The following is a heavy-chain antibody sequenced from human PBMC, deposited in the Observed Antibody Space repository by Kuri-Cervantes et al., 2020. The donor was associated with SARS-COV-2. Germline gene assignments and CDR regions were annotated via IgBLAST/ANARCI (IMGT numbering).Heavy chain of an antibody. Sequence: ASVKVSCKASGYTFTGYYMHWVRQAPGQGLEWMGWINPNSGGTNYAQKFQGRVTMTRDTSISTAYMELSRLRSDDTAVYYCAREGEYQLLYSSGIYYYYGMDVWGQGTTVTVSS. CDR1: GYTFTGYY. CDR2: INPNSGGT. J-gene: IGHJ6*02. CDR3: AREGEYQLLYSSGIYYYYGMDV. V-gene: IGHV1-2*02. D-gene: IGHD2-2*02.